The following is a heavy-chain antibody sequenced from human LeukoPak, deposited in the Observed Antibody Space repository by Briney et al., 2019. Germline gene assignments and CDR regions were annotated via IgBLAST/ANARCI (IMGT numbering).Heavy chain of an antibody. CDR2: ISYDGSNK. Sequence: GGSLSLSCAASGFTFSSYGMHWVRQAPGKGLEWVAVISYDGSNKYYADSVKGRFTISRDNSKNTLYLQMNSLRAEDTAVYYCAKNWYFDLWGRGTLVTVSS. CDR1: GFTFSSYG. CDR3: AKNWYFDL. J-gene: IGHJ2*01. V-gene: IGHV3-30*18.